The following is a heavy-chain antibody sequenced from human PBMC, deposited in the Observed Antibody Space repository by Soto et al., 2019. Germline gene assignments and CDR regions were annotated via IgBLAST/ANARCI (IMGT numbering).Heavy chain of an antibody. V-gene: IGHV3-21*01. J-gene: IGHJ4*02. CDR1: GFNFRIYT. CDR2: ISQTGDYM. D-gene: IGHD3-22*01. CDR3: ARDHYDSSGYQGY. Sequence: GGSLRLSCVGSGFNFRIYTMNWVRQAPGKGPEWVSSISQTGDYMVYADSVKGRFTISRDNAKNSLYLQMNSLRAEDTAVYYCARDHYDSSGYQGYWGQGTLVTVSS.